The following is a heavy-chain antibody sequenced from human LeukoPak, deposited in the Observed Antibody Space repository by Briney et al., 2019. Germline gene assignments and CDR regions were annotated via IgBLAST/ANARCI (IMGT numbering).Heavy chain of an antibody. CDR2: IYYIGST. CDR1: SDSLSSYY. CDR3: ARVGAYNWFNP. J-gene: IGHJ5*02. D-gene: IGHD3-10*01. Sequence: SETLSLTCTVSSDSLSSYYRSWIRQPPGKGLEWIGYIYYIGSTTYNPSLKSRVTISVDTSKSQFSLKLSSVTAADTGVYYCARVGAYNWFNPWGQGTLVTVSS. V-gene: IGHV4-59*01.